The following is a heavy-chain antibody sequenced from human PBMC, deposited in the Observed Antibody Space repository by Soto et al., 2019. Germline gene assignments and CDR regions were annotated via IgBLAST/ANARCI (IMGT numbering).Heavy chain of an antibody. D-gene: IGHD2-2*01. CDR3: KTASRGYCSSTSCHSMYYYYGMDV. J-gene: IGHJ6*02. V-gene: IGHV3-9*01. Sequence: GGSLRLSFAASGFGFDEDAMHWVRQAPGKGLEWVSGISWSGDMIRYADSVKGRFTISRDNRKNSLYLQMNSLRTEDTAVYYCKTASRGYCSSTSCHSMYYYYGMDVWGQGTTVTVSS. CDR1: GFGFDEDA. CDR2: ISWSGDMI.